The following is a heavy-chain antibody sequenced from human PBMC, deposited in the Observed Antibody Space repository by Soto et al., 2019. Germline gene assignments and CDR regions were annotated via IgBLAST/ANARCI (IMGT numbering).Heavy chain of an antibody. CDR2: LYWDDDK. Sequence: QITLKESGPTLVKPTQTLTLTCTFSGFSLTTSGVAVGWIRQPPGKALEWLALLYWDDDKYFSPSLKRRLTITKDTSKNQVVLSMTNVDPVDTATYFCAHSGPAGRTGWFDPWGPGTLVIVSS. CDR3: AHSGPAGRTGWFDP. J-gene: IGHJ5*02. V-gene: IGHV2-5*02. D-gene: IGHD6-19*01. CDR1: GFSLTTSGVA.